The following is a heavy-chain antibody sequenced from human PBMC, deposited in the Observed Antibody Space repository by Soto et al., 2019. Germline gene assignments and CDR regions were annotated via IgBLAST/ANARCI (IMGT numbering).Heavy chain of an antibody. D-gene: IGHD3-22*01. CDR2: VSAYDGDT. Sequence: QAQLVQSGAEVKKPGASVKVSCKASGYTFTSYGISWVRQAPGQGLEWMGWVSAYDGDTNYAQKLQGRVTMTTDTSTTTAYMELRSLRSDDTAVYYCPRDYHYLSNGYYSDVFDIWGQGTMVTVSS. CDR1: GYTFTSYG. J-gene: IGHJ3*02. CDR3: PRDYHYLSNGYYSDVFDI. V-gene: IGHV1-18*01.